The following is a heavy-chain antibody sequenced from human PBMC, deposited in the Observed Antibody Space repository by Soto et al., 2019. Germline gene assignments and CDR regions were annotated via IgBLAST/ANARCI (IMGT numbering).Heavy chain of an antibody. D-gene: IGHD6-6*01. CDR1: GFTFSSYA. J-gene: IGHJ4*02. Sequence: PGGSLRLSCAASGFTFSSYAMSWVRQAPGKGLEWVSAISGSGGSTYYADSVKGRFTISRDNSKNTLYLQMNSLRAEDTAVYYCAKDSVKYSSSFQIDYWGQGTLVTVSS. CDR2: ISGSGGST. V-gene: IGHV3-23*01. CDR3: AKDSVKYSSSFQIDY.